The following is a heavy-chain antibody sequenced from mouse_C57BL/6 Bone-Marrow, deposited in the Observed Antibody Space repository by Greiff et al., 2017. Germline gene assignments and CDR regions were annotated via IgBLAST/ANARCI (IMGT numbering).Heavy chain of an antibody. Sequence: EVKLVESGGGLVQPGESLKLSCESNEYAFPSYDMSWVRQTPEQRLELVAAINSDGGSTYYPDTMEGRFIISRDNTKKTLYLQMSSLRSEDTALYYGARHDYSSNYVWFAYWGQGTLVTVSA. J-gene: IGHJ3*01. D-gene: IGHD2-5*01. V-gene: IGHV5-2*03. CDR2: INSDGGST. CDR1: EYAFPSYD. CDR3: ARHDYSSNYVWFAY.